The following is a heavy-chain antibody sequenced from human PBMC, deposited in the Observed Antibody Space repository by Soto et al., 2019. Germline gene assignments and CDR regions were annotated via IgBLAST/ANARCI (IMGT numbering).Heavy chain of an antibody. V-gene: IGHV1-24*01. D-gene: IGHD6-13*01. J-gene: IGHJ4*02. CDR1: GYTLTELS. CDR2: FDPEDGET. CDR3: ATVRGAVWQQLDYFDY. Sequence: ASVKVSCKVSGYTLTELSMHLVRQAPGKGLEWMGGFDPEDGETIYAQKFQGRVTMTEDTSTDTAYMELSSLRSEDTAVYYCATVRGAVWQQLDYFDYWGQGTLVTVSS.